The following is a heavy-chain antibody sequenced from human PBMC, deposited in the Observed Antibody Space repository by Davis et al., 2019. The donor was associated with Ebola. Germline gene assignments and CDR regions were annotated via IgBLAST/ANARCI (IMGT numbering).Heavy chain of an antibody. CDR3: GRDKGVTSIDS. V-gene: IGHV3-33*01. J-gene: IGHJ4*02. D-gene: IGHD5-18*01. Sequence: PGGSLRLSCAASGLIFRTSGMHWVRQAPGKGLEWVAMIWSDGSQKYYADSVKGRFTIARDNSKNTLDLQMDSLRAEDTAVYFCGRDKGVTSIDSWGQGTLVTVSS. CDR1: GLIFRTSG. CDR2: IWSDGSQK.